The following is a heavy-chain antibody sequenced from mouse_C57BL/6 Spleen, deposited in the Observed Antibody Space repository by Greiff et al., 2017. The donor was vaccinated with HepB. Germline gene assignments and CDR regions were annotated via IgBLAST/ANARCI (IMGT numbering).Heavy chain of an antibody. CDR1: GYTFTDYY. J-gene: IGHJ2*01. V-gene: IGHV1-26*01. CDR2: INPNNGGT. CDR3: PRYYGSSYFDY. D-gene: IGHD1-1*01. Sequence: EVQLQQSGPELVKPGASVKISCKASGYTFTDYYMNWVKQSHGKSLEWIGDINPNNGGTSYNQKFKGKATLTVDKSSSTAYMELRSLTSEDSAVYYCPRYYGSSYFDYWGQGTTLTVSS.